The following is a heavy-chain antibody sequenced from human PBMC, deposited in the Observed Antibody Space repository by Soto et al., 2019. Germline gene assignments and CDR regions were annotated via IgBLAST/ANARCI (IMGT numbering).Heavy chain of an antibody. Sequence: SQTLSLTCAISGDSVSSYSAAWNWIRQSPSGGLEWLGRTYYRSRFFSDYAESVKSRIIINPDTSKNQFSLQLKSVTPEDTAVYYCVRDRYSSSGWFDPWGQGTPITVSS. V-gene: IGHV6-1*01. D-gene: IGHD3-10*01. J-gene: IGHJ5*02. CDR3: VRDRYSSSGWFDP. CDR1: GDSVSSYSAA. CDR2: TYYRSRFFS.